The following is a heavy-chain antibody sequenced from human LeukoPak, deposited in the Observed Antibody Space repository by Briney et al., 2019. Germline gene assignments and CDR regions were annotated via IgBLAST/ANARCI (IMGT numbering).Heavy chain of an antibody. CDR3: AVGPNCGGDCYSSPVDY. D-gene: IGHD2-21*02. J-gene: IGHJ4*02. CDR1: GFTFSSYA. Sequence: GGSLRLSCAASGFTFSSYAMSWVRQAPGKGLEWVSAISGSGGSTYYADPVKGRFTISRDNAKNSLYLQMSRLRAEDTAVYYCAVGPNCGGDCYSSPVDYWGQGTLVSVSS. V-gene: IGHV3-23*01. CDR2: ISGSGGST.